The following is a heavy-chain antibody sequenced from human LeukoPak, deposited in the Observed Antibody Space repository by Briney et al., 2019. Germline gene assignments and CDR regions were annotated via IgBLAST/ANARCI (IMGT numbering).Heavy chain of an antibody. J-gene: IGHJ4*02. CDR3: ARDHGGSGSHFDY. CDR1: GGSISSGHYH. D-gene: IGHD3-10*01. Sequence: SETLSLTCTVSGGSISSGHYHWSWIRQPAGKGLEWIGRIHTSGNTNYNPSLKSRVTISVDTSKNQFSLKLSSVTAADTAVYYCARDHGGSGSHFDYWGQGTLVTVSS. CDR2: IHTSGNT. V-gene: IGHV4-61*02.